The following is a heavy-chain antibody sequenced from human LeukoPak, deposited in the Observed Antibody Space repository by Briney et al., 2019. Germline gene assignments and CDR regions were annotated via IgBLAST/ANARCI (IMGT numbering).Heavy chain of an antibody. CDR1: GGSFSGYY. CDR3: ARIQRGYSYGHLGAAAFDY. Sequence: PSETLSLTCAVYGGSFSGYYWSWIRQPPGKGLEWIGEINHSGSTNYNPSLKSRVTVSVDTSKNQLSLKMSSVTAADTAVYYCARIQRGYSYGHLGAAAFDYWGQGTLVTVSS. CDR2: INHSGST. J-gene: IGHJ4*02. V-gene: IGHV4-34*01. D-gene: IGHD5-18*01.